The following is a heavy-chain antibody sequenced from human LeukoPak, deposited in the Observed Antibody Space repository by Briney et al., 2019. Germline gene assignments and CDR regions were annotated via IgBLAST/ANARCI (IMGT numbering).Heavy chain of an antibody. CDR2: ISGSGGST. Sequence: GGSLRLSCAASGFTFSSYAMSWVRQAPGKGLEWVSAISGSGGSTYYADSVKGRFTISRDNSKNTLYLQMNSLRAEDTAVYYCAKEEGFKRNRRTPFDYWGQGTLVTVSS. J-gene: IGHJ4*02. CDR1: GFTFSSYA. CDR3: AKEEGFKRNRRTPFDY. V-gene: IGHV3-23*01. D-gene: IGHD1/OR15-1a*01.